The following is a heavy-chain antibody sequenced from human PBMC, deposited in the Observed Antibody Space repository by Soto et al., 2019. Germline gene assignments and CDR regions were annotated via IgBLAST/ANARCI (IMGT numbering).Heavy chain of an antibody. CDR3: ARLIGNSWLDS. V-gene: IGHV4-59*08. J-gene: IGHJ5*01. CDR2: IYYSGST. Sequence: SETLSLTCTVSGGSISSYYWSWIRQPPGKGLEWIGYIYYSGSTNYNPSLKSRVTISVDTSKNQFSLKVRSVTAADTAMYYCARLIGNSWLDSWGQGTLVTVSS. CDR1: GGSISSYY.